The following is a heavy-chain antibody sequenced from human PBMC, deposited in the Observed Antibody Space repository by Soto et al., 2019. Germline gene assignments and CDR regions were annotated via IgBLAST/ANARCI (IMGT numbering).Heavy chain of an antibody. CDR1: GFTFSSYG. V-gene: IGHV3-33*01. Sequence: HPGGSLRLSCAASGFTFSSYGMHWVRQAPGKGLEWVAVIWYDGSNKYYADSVKGRFTISRDNSKNTLYLQMNSLRAEDTAVYYCARDRRIVLMVYAIGNWFDPWGQGTLVTVSS. D-gene: IGHD2-8*01. J-gene: IGHJ5*02. CDR3: ARDRRIVLMVYAIGNWFDP. CDR2: IWYDGSNK.